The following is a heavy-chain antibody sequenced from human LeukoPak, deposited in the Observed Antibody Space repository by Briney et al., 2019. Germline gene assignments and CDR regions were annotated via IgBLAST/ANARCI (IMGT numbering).Heavy chain of an antibody. J-gene: IGHJ4*02. CDR1: GFTFSSNS. CDR2: ISSSSSYI. CDR3: ARGFQL. D-gene: IGHD2-2*01. V-gene: IGHV3-21*01. Sequence: GGTLRLSCAASGFTFSSNSMNWHRQAQGNGLEWGSSISSSSSYIYHAYSVKGRFTISKDNAKNSLVLQINSLKAEATAVYYCARGFQLGGQGTLVTVSS.